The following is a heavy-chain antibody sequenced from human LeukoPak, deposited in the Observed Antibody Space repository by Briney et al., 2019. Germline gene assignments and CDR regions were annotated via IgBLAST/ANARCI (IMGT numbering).Heavy chain of an antibody. D-gene: IGHD2/OR15-2a*01. J-gene: IGHJ4*02. Sequence: GGSLRLSCAATGNYWMHWVRQAPGKGLVWVSHINSDGSWTSYADSVKGRFTISKDNAKNTVYLQMNSLRAEDTAVYYCVSFYETYWGRGTLVTVSS. CDR3: VSFYETY. CDR2: INSDGSWT. V-gene: IGHV3-74*01. CDR1: GNYW.